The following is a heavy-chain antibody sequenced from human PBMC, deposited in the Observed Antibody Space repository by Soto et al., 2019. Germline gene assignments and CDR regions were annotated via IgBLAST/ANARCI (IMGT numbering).Heavy chain of an antibody. V-gene: IGHV4-34*01. CDR2: INHSGST. D-gene: IGHD3-22*01. CDR1: GGSFSGYY. J-gene: IGHJ4*02. Sequence: SETLSLTCAVYGGSFSGYYWTWIRQPPGTGLEWIGEINHSGSTNYNPSLKSRVTISVDTSKNQFSLKLTSVTAADTAVYYCARGVRITMIVVVSHFFDYWGQGTLVTVSS. CDR3: ARGVRITMIVVVSHFFDY.